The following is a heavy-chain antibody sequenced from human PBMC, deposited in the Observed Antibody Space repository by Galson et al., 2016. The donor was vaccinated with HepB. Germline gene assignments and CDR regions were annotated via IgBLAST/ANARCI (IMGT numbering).Heavy chain of an antibody. CDR1: GYTFTSYG. V-gene: IGHV1-18*04. D-gene: IGHD2-21*02. CDR2: ISGYNGYK. CDR3: ARSGDGNWFES. J-gene: IGHJ5*01. Sequence: SCKASGYTFTSYGIGWVRQAPGQGLEWMGWISGYNGYKDSAQKLQGRVTMTTDTSTSTAYMELSSLRPDDAAVYFCARSGDGNWFESWGQGTLVTVSS.